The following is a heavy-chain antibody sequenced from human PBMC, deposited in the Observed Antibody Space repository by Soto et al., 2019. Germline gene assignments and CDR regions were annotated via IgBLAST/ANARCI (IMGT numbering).Heavy chain of an antibody. D-gene: IGHD4-17*01. CDR1: GFTFSSYA. Sequence: EVQLLESGGGLVQPGGSLRLSCAASGFTFSSYAMSWVRQAPGKGLEWVSEISDSGVSKYYADSVKGRFTISRDISKNTLHLQMDSLRPEDTAVYYCAKEAIESTVTSYFDYWGQGTQVTVSS. CDR2: ISDSGVSK. CDR3: AKEAIESTVTSYFDY. V-gene: IGHV3-23*01. J-gene: IGHJ4*02.